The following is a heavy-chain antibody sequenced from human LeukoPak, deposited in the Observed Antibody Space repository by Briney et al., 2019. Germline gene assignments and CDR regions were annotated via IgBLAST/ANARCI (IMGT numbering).Heavy chain of an antibody. Sequence: SETLSLTCTISGGSVGSAGYYWSWIRQPPGGGLEWIGYIYYIRNTNYNPSLKSRVTMSLDPSKNQFSLKLNSVTAADTAVYYCARTQSQSGSYRYYFGYWGQGTLVTVSS. CDR3: ARTQSQSGSYRYYFGY. CDR2: IYYIRNT. D-gene: IGHD1-26*01. V-gene: IGHV4-61*08. CDR1: GGSVGSAGYY. J-gene: IGHJ4*02.